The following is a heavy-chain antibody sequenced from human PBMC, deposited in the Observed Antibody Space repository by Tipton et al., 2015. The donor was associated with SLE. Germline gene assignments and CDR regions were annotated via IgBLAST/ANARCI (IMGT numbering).Heavy chain of an antibody. Sequence: SLRLSCAASGFNLITYAMHWVRQAPGKGLEWVAVISYDGSNTYYADSVKGRFTISRDNSKNTLYLEMDSLRAEDTAVYYCAKDEFYYGSGTYYFDAVYTIDYWGQGTLVTVSS. D-gene: IGHD3-10*01. V-gene: IGHV3-30*04. CDR3: AKDEFYYGSGTYYFDAVYTIDY. CDR1: GFNLITYA. J-gene: IGHJ4*02. CDR2: ISYDGSNT.